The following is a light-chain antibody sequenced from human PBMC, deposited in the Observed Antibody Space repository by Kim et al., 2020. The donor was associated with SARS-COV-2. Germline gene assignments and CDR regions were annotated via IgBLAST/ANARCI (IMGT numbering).Light chain of an antibody. Sequence: QLVLTQSSSASASLGSSVKLTCTLISGHSSYIIAWHQQQPGKAPRYLMKLEGSGSYNKGSGVPDRFSGSSSGADRYLTISNLQSEDEADYYCETWDSNLWVFGGGTQLTVL. J-gene: IGLJ3*02. CDR3: ETWDSNLWV. V-gene: IGLV4-60*03. CDR2: LEGSGSY. CDR1: SGHSSYI.